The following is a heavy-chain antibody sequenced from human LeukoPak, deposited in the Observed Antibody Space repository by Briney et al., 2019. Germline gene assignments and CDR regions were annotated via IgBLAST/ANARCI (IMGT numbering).Heavy chain of an antibody. J-gene: IGHJ4*02. CDR3: AREGEEYSSSAFDY. CDR2: ITISATNT. CDR1: GFTFSSHA. Sequence: TGGSLRLSCAASGFTFSSHAVSWVRQAPGKGLEWVSTITISATNTYYADSVRGRFTISRDNSKNTLYLQMNSLRAEDAAVCYCAREGEEYSSSAFDYWGQGTLVTVSP. D-gene: IGHD6-6*01. V-gene: IGHV3-23*01.